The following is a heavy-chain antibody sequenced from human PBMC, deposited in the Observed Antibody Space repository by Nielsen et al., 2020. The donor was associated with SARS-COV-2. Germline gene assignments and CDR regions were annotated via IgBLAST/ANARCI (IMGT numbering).Heavy chain of an antibody. Sequence: SETLSLTCTVSGGSINTGTYYWGWFRQPPGKGLEWIGSIYYSGSTYYTPSLKSRVSISVDTSKNQLSLNVRSLTAADTAVFYCARGRGGSYIEYWGQGTLVTVSS. D-gene: IGHD2-15*01. J-gene: IGHJ4*02. CDR2: IYYSGST. V-gene: IGHV4-39*01. CDR3: ARGRGGSYIEY. CDR1: GGSINTGTYY.